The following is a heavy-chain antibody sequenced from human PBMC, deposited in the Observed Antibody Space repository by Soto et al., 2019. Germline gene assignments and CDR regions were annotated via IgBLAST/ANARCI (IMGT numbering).Heavy chain of an antibody. Sequence: GESLKISCKGSGYSFSSYWISGVRQMPGKALEWMGKIDPSDSHANYSPSLQGHVTISADKSISTAYLQWSSLKASDTAMYYCARGRGRNYYYGMDVWGQGATVTVSS. J-gene: IGHJ6*02. V-gene: IGHV5-10-1*01. CDR1: GYSFSSYW. CDR3: ARGRGRNYYYGMDV. D-gene: IGHD1-26*01. CDR2: IDPSDSHA.